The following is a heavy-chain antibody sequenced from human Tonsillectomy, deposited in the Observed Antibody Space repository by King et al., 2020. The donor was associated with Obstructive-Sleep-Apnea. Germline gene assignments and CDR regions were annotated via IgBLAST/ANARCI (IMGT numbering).Heavy chain of an antibody. CDR2: IKSKTDGGTT. CDR1: GFTFSNAW. V-gene: IGHV3-15*01. Sequence: VQLVESGGGLVKPGGSLRLSCAASGFTFSNAWMSWVRQAPGKGLEWGGRIKSKTDGGTTDYAAPVKGRFTISRDDSKNTLYLQMNSLKTEDTAVYYCTTGQGKWLRFAYWGQGTLVTVSS. D-gene: IGHD5-12*01. CDR3: TTGQGKWLRFAY. J-gene: IGHJ4*02.